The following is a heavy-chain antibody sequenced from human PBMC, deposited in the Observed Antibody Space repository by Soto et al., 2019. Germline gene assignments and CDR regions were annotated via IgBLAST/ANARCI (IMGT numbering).Heavy chain of an antibody. CDR2: INHSGST. D-gene: IGHD2-21*01. CDR3: ARDKIAGLFDY. Sequence: QVQLQQWGAGLLKPSETLSLTCAVYGGSFSGYYWTWIRQPPGAGLEWIGEINHSGSTNYNPSLNSLVTTSVAASKNQFSLYLTSVTAADTAVYSCARDKIAGLFDYWGQGTLVTVSS. J-gene: IGHJ4*02. CDR1: GGSFSGYY. V-gene: IGHV4-34*01.